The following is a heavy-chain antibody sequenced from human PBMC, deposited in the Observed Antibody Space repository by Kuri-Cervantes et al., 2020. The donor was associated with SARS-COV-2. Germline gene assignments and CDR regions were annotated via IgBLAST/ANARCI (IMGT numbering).Heavy chain of an antibody. CDR2: INNSGGST. V-gene: IGHV3-23*01. J-gene: IGHJ3*02. CDR1: GFTFSSYE. D-gene: IGHD3-16*01. CDR3: AKVIYGGGGAFDI. Sequence: GSLRLSCAASGFTFSSYEMNWVRQAPGKRLEWVSTINNSGGSTYYADSVEGRFTNSRDNFKNTLYLQMNSLRAEDTAVYYCAKVIYGGGGAFDIWGRGTVVTVSS.